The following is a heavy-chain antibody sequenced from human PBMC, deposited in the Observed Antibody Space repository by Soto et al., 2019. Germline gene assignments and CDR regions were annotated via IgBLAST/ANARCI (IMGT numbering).Heavy chain of an antibody. J-gene: IGHJ3*01. CDR2: ISYDGINK. CDR3: ARDQLYYNDISGRPLNAFDV. V-gene: IGHV3-30*03. D-gene: IGHD3-22*01. Sequence: GGSLRLSCAASGFTFSSYGMHWVRQAPGKGLEWVAVISYDGINKYYADSVKGRFTISRDNSKNTLYMQMNSLRAEDTAVYYCARDQLYYNDISGRPLNAFDVWGQGTTVTVSS. CDR1: GFTFSSYG.